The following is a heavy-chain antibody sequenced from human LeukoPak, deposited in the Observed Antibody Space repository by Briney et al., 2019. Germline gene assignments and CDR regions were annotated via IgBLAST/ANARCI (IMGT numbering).Heavy chain of an antibody. CDR2: IGGSSGST. D-gene: IGHD2-21*02. J-gene: IGHJ4*02. CDR1: GFSFSSYS. Sequence: GGSLRLSCAASGFSFSSYSMSWVRHAPGKGLEWLSAIGGSSGSTYYADSVKGRFTISRDNSKNTLYLQMNSLSAEDTAVYYCAKSMVQHIVVVTAIDWGQGTLVTVSS. V-gene: IGHV3-23*01. CDR3: AKSMVQHIVVVTAID.